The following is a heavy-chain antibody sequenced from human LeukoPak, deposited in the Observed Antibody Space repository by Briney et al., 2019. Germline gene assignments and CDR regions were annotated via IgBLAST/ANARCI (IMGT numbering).Heavy chain of an antibody. V-gene: IGHV3-23*01. CDR2: ISGSGGST. J-gene: IGHJ4*02. CDR3: AKMIFSSSSVSSDY. D-gene: IGHD6-6*01. Sequence: PGGSLRLSCAASGFTFSSYAMSWVRQAPGKGLGWVSAISGSGGSTYYADSVKGRFTISRDNSKNTLYLQMNSLRAEDTAVYYCAKMIFSSSSVSSDYWGQGTLVTVSS. CDR1: GFTFSSYA.